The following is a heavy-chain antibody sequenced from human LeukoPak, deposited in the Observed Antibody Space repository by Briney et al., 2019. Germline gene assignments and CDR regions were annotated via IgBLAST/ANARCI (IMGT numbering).Heavy chain of an antibody. CDR2: ISGSGGST. J-gene: IGHJ5*02. Sequence: GGSLRLSCAASGFTFSSYAMSWVRQAPGKGLEWVSAISGSGGSTYYADSVKGRFTISGDNSKNTLYLQMNSLRAEDTAVYYCAKVVDIVATIPNWFDPWGQGTLVTVSS. V-gene: IGHV3-23*01. D-gene: IGHD5-12*01. CDR3: AKVVDIVATIPNWFDP. CDR1: GFTFSSYA.